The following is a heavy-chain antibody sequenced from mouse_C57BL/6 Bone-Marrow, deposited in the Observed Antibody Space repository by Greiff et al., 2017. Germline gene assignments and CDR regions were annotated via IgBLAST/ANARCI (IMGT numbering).Heavy chain of an antibody. Sequence: EVQLQQSGPVLVKPGASVKMSCKASGYTFTDYYMNWVKQSPGKRLEWIGVINPYNGGTSYNQKFKGKATLTVDTSSSTAYMELNSLTSEDSAVYYCASLRRVRQCYYAMDYWGKGTSGTVSS. CDR2: INPYNGGT. CDR1: GYTFTDYY. V-gene: IGHV1-19*01. J-gene: IGHJ4*01. D-gene: IGHD2-14*01. CDR3: ASLRRVRQCYYAMDY.